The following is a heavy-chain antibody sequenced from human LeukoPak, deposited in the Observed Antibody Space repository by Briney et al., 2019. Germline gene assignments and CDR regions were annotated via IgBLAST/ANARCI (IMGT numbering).Heavy chain of an antibody. CDR1: GFTFSSYS. Sequence: GGSLRLSCAASGFTFSSYSMNWVRQAPGKGLEWVSYISSTSSTIYYADSVKGRFTISRDNAKNSLYLQMNSLRAEDTAVYYYARGGTTMIVMGFDYWGQGTLVTVSS. V-gene: IGHV3-48*01. J-gene: IGHJ4*02. CDR2: ISSTSSTI. D-gene: IGHD3-22*01. CDR3: ARGGTTMIVMGFDY.